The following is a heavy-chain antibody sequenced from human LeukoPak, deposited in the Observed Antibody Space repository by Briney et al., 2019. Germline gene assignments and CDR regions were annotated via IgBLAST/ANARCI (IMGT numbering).Heavy chain of an antibody. CDR3: ARLYCSTSSCYHLDAFDL. CDR2: IYYSGST. J-gene: IGHJ3*01. D-gene: IGHD2-2*01. V-gene: IGHV4-59*01. CDR1: GASISSYY. Sequence: SETLSLTCTVSGASISSYYWSWIRQPPGKGLEYIGYIYYSGSTDYNPSLKSRATISLDTSKNQLSLKLSSVTAADTAVYYCARLYCSTSSCYHLDAFDLWGHGTMVTVSS.